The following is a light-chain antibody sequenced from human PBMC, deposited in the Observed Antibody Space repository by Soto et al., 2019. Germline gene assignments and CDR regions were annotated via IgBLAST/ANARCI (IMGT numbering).Light chain of an antibody. V-gene: IGKV4-1*01. CDR1: QSVLYSSNNKNY. Sequence: DIVMTQSPDSLAVSLGERATINCKSSQSVLYSSNNKNYLAWYQQKPGQPPKLLIYWASTRESGVPDRFSGSGPGTDFTLTISSLQAEDVAVYYCQQYYSTLTWTFGQGTKVDIK. CDR2: WAS. J-gene: IGKJ1*01. CDR3: QQYYSTLTWT.